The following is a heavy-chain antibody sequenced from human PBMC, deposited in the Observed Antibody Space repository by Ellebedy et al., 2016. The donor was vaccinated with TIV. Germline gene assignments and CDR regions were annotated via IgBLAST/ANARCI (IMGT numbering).Heavy chain of an antibody. CDR1: GFTFSNYW. Sequence: GESLKISCAASGFTFSNYWMSWVRQAPGKGLEWVANIKQDGSEKYYVDSVKGRFTISRDNAKNSLYLQMNSLRAEDTAVFYCARERGYYDSSGYGPWYFDLWGRGTLVTVSS. D-gene: IGHD3-22*01. CDR2: IKQDGSEK. J-gene: IGHJ2*01. V-gene: IGHV3-7*01. CDR3: ARERGYYDSSGYGPWYFDL.